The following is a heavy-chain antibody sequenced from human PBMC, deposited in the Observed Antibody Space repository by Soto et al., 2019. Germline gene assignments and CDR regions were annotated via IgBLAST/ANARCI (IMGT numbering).Heavy chain of an antibody. V-gene: IGHV4-34*01. CDR3: ARGRPPGAS. D-gene: IGHD1-1*01. Sequence: WTWIRQFPGKGLEWIGEINQSGSTDYNPSLKSRVTLSVDTAKQQLSLRLSSVTAADTALYYCARGRPPGASWGQGTQVTVSS. CDR2: INQSGST. J-gene: IGHJ5*02.